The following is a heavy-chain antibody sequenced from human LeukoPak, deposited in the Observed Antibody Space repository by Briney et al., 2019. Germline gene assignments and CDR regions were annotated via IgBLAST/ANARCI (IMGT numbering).Heavy chain of an antibody. CDR1: GYTFTGYY. J-gene: IGHJ4*02. V-gene: IGHV1-2*02. CDR3: ATNSGTVTHAYFDY. Sequence: ASVKVSCKASGYTFTGYYMHWVRQAPGQGLEWMGWINPNSGGTNYAQKFQGRVTMTEDTSTDTAYMELSSLRSEDTAVYYCATNSGTVTHAYFDYWGQGTLVTVSS. D-gene: IGHD3-10*01. CDR2: INPNSGGT.